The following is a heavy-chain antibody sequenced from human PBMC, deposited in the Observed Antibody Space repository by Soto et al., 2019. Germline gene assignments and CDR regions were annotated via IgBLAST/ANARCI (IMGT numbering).Heavy chain of an antibody. Sequence: QVQLQQWGVGLLKPSETLSLTCAVYGGSFSGYYWSWIRQPPGKGLEWIGEINHSGSTNYNPSLKSRVTISVDTSKNQFSLKLSSVTAADTAVYYCARSVGTRYYYGSGSHNWFDPWGQGTLVTVSS. CDR2: INHSGST. D-gene: IGHD3-10*01. V-gene: IGHV4-34*01. CDR3: ARSVGTRYYYGSGSHNWFDP. J-gene: IGHJ5*02. CDR1: GGSFSGYY.